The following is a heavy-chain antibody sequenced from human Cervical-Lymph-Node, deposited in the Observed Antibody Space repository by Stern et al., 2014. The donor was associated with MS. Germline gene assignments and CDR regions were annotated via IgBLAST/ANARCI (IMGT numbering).Heavy chain of an antibody. CDR2: INHSEGT. CDR3: ARDPYSRFYGMDV. V-gene: IGHV4-34*01. CDR1: GGSFSGYY. Sequence: QVQLQQWGAGLLKPSETLSLTCAVYGGSFSGYYWSWIRQPPGKGLEWIGEINHSEGTNYNPSLKSRVTISVDTSKNQFSLKVSSVTAADTAVYYCARDPYSRFYGMDVWGQGTTVTVSS. J-gene: IGHJ6*02. D-gene: IGHD1-26*01.